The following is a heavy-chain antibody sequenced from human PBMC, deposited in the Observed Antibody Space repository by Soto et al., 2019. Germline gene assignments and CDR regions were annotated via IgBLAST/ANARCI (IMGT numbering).Heavy chain of an antibody. J-gene: IGHJ4*02. CDR3: ASDSSRWCSGGSCYSGGFDY. V-gene: IGHV3-30*03. CDR2: ISYDGSNK. CDR1: GFTFSSYG. D-gene: IGHD2-15*01. Sequence: GGSLRLSCAASGFTFSSYGMHWVRQAPGKGLEWVAVISYDGSNKYYADSVKGRFTISRDNSKNTLYVQMNSLRGEDTAVYHCASDSSRWCSGGSCYSGGFDYWGQGTLVTVSS.